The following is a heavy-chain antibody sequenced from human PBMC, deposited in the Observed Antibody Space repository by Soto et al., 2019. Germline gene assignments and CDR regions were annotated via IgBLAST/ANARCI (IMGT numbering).Heavy chain of an antibody. CDR1: GGTFSSYA. CDR3: ARVKYLTAPKYISSSVRYYYYGMDV. V-gene: IGHV1-69*13. Sequence: ASVKVSCKASGGTFSSYAISWVRQAPGQGLEWMGGIIPIFGTANYAQKFQGRVTITADESTSTAYMELSSLRSEDTAVYYCARVKYLTAPKYISSSVRYYYYGMDVWGQGTTVTVSS. J-gene: IGHJ6*02. D-gene: IGHD6-6*01. CDR2: IIPIFGTA.